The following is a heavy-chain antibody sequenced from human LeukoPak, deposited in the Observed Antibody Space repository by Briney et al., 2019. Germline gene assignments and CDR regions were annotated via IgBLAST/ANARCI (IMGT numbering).Heavy chain of an antibody. D-gene: IGHD4-17*01. CDR3: ARDPNYGDYGDAFDI. V-gene: IGHV3-30-3*01. CDR2: TSYDESRK. CDR1: GFTFSTYA. Sequence: GGSLRLSCAASGFTFSTYAMHWVRQAPGKGLEWVAVTSYDESRKYYADSVKGRFTISKDISKSTLYLQMNSLRAEDTAVYYCARDPNYGDYGDAFDIWGQGTMVTVSS. J-gene: IGHJ3*02.